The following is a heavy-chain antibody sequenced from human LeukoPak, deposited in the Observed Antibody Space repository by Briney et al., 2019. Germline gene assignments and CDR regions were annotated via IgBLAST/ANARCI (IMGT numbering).Heavy chain of an antibody. V-gene: IGHV4-34*01. D-gene: IGHD6-13*01. CDR1: GGSFGGYY. CDR3: ARGHRYSPYWFDP. J-gene: IGHJ5*02. Sequence: PSETLSLTCAVYGGSFGGYYWNWFRQPPGTGLEWIGEINHSGSTNYNPSLKSRVTISVDTSKNQFSLKLSSVTAADTAVYYCARGHRYSPYWFDPWGQGTLVTVSS. CDR2: INHSGST.